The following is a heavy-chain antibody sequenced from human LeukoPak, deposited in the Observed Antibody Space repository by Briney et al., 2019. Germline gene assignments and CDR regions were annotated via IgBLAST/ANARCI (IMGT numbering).Heavy chain of an antibody. CDR3: ARGLGYCTSTTCLLPFDY. CDR2: IYSGGST. CDR1: GFTVSNYY. V-gene: IGHV3-53*01. J-gene: IGHJ4*02. D-gene: IGHD2-2*01. Sequence: PGGSLRLSCAASGFTVSNYYMTWVRQAPGKGLECVSVIYSGGSTYYADSVKGRFTVSRDNSKNTLYLQMNSLRAKDTAMYYCARGLGYCTSTTCLLPFDYWGQGTLVTVSS.